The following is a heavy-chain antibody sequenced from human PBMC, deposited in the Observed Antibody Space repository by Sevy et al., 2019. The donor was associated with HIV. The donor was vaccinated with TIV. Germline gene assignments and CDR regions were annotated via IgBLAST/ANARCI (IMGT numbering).Heavy chain of an antibody. CDR2: INPNGGVT. CDR1: GYMFTDYY. V-gene: IGHV1-2*02. CDR3: ARLTTKPTSDLYGMDV. Sequence: ASVKVSCKASGYMFTDYYIHWVRQAPGQGLEWMAWINPNGGVTNYAQRFQGGVTVTRDTSISTAYMELSRLRSDDTAIYYCARLTTKPTSDLYGMDVWGQGTTVTVSS. J-gene: IGHJ6*02. D-gene: IGHD4-17*01.